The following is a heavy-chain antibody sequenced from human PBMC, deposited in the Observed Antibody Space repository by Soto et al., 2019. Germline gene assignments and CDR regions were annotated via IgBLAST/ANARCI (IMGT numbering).Heavy chain of an antibody. J-gene: IGHJ1*01. D-gene: IGHD3-22*01. CDR3: ARDRVESGYPEYFQH. CDR1: GFTFSSYW. Sequence: PGGSLRLSCAASGFTFSSYWTHWVRQAPGKGLVWVSRINSDGSSTSYADSVKGRFTISRDNAKNTLYLQMNSLRAEDTAVYYCARDRVESGYPEYFQHWGQGTLVTVSS. CDR2: INSDGSST. V-gene: IGHV3-74*01.